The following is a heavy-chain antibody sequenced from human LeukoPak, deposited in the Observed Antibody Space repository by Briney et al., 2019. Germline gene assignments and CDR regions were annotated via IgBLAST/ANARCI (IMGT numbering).Heavy chain of an antibody. Sequence: GGSLRLSCAASGFTFSRYWMRWVRQAPGKGLEWVANIKEDGSEKYYVDSVKGRFTISRDNAKNSLYLQMNGLRAEDTALYYCARYGGNAFDVWGQGTMVTVSS. D-gene: IGHD4/OR15-4a*01. V-gene: IGHV3-7*02. CDR1: GFTFSRYW. CDR3: ARYGGNAFDV. J-gene: IGHJ3*01. CDR2: IKEDGSEK.